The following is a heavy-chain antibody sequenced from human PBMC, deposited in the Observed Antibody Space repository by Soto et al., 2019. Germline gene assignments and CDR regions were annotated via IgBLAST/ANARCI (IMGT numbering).Heavy chain of an antibody. D-gene: IGHD5-12*01. V-gene: IGHV3-74*01. CDR1: GFTFSNYW. CDR3: ARGGYTGSHLDY. J-gene: IGHJ4*02. CDR2: INDDGTTT. Sequence: EMQLVESGGGVVQPGGSLRLSCAASGFTFSNYWMHWVRQAPGKGLVWVSHINDDGTTTTYADSVKGRFTISRDNAKNTLYLQMDTLRAEDTAVYYCARGGYTGSHLDYWGQGSLVTVSS.